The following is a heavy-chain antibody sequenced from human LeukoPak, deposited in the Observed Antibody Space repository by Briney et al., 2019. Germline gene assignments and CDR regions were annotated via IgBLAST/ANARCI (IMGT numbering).Heavy chain of an antibody. CDR2: TYYRSKWYN. D-gene: IGHD5-12*01. CDR1: GDSVSSNSAA. Sequence: QTLSLTCAISGDSVSSNSAAWNWIRQSPSRGLEWLGRTYYRSKWYNDYAVSVKSRITINPDTSKNQFSLQLNSVTPEDTAVYYCAREHLVRWLRFGAGPLGAFDIWGQGTLVTVSS. CDR3: AREHLVRWLRFGAGPLGAFDI. V-gene: IGHV6-1*01. J-gene: IGHJ4*02.